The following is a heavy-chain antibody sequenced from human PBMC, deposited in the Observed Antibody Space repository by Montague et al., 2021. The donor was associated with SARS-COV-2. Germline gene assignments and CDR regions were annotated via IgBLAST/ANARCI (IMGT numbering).Heavy chain of an antibody. D-gene: IGHD6-13*01. CDR1: GFTFSSHG. J-gene: IGHJ4*02. CDR2: MWYDGSKE. V-gene: IGHV3-33*01. Sequence: SLRLSCAASGFTFSSHGMHWVRQAPGKGLEWVAVMWYDGSKENYADSVKGRFTFSRDNSEHMLYLQLNRLRAEDTAVYYCARDTYSSTSGTLDFWGRGTLVTVSS. CDR3: ARDTYSSTSGTLDF.